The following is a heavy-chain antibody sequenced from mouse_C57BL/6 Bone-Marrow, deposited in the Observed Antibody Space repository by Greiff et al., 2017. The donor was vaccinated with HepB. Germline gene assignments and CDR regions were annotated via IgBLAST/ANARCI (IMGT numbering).Heavy chain of an antibody. V-gene: IGHV1-47*01. CDR2: FHPYNDDT. J-gene: IGHJ2*01. D-gene: IGHD1-1*01. CDR3: ARSTVVASFDY. CDR1: GYTFTTYP. Sequence: QVQLQQPGAELVKPGASVKLSCKASGYTFTTYPIEWVKQNHGKSLDWIGNFHPYNDDTNYNEKFKGKATLTVEKSSSTVYLELSRLTSDDSAVYYCARSTVVASFDYWGQGTTLTVSS.